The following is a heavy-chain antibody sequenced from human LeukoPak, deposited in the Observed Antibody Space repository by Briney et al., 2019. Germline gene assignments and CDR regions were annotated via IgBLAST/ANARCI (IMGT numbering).Heavy chain of an antibody. Sequence: ASVKVSCKASGYTFTAYYMHWVRQAPGQGLEWMGWINPDSGGTNYAQKFQGRVTMTRDTSISTAYMELSSLRSDDTAVYYCARDKAGATFWGQGTLVTVSS. CDR1: GYTFTAYY. J-gene: IGHJ4*02. D-gene: IGHD1-26*01. CDR3: ARDKAGATF. V-gene: IGHV1-2*02. CDR2: INPDSGGT.